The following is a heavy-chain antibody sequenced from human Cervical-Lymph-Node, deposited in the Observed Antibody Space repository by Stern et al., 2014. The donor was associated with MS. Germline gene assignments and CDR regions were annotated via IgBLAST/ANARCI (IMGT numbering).Heavy chain of an antibody. CDR3: ARGPYDSNTYYLGQRERPFYYVDY. J-gene: IGHJ4*02. Sequence: QVQLVQSGGGVVQPGRSLRLSCAASGFTFSHYAMHWVRQAPGKGLEWVALMSFDASNEYYADSVKGRFTISRDNPKNTLFLQMNSLRREDTAVYYCARGPYDSNTYYLGQRERPFYYVDYWGQGTLVTVSS. CDR2: MSFDASNE. D-gene: IGHD3-22*01. CDR1: GFTFSHYA. V-gene: IGHV3-30*04.